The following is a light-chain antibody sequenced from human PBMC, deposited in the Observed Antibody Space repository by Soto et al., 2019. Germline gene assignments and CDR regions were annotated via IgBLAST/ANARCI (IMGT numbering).Light chain of an antibody. CDR1: QSISSW. J-gene: IGKJ1*01. V-gene: IGKV1-5*03. CDR2: KAS. CDR3: QQYKSHRRT. Sequence: DIQMTQSPSTLSASVGDRVTITCRASQSISSWLAWYQQKPGKAPKLLINKASSLESGVPSRFSGSGSATEFPPTINSLQPDDFVTYYCQQYKSHRRTFGQGTKVEIK.